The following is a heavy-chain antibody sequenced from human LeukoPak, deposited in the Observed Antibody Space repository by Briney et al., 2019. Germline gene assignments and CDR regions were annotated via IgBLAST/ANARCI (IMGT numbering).Heavy chain of an antibody. CDR2: ISSSGGST. Sequence: GGSLRLSCAASGFNFTNYAMNWVRQAPGRGLEWVSLISSSGGSTYYAGSVKGRFTISRDNSKSTLYLQMNSLRAEDTAIYYCAKDGPTAIPSWFDPWGQGTPVTVSS. CDR1: GFNFTNYA. J-gene: IGHJ5*02. D-gene: IGHD2-21*02. V-gene: IGHV3-23*01. CDR3: AKDGPTAIPSWFDP.